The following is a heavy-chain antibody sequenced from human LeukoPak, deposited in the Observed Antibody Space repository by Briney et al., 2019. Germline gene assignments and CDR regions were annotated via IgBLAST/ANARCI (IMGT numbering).Heavy chain of an antibody. Sequence: SETLSLTCTVSGGSISSGSYYWSWIRQHPGKGLEWIGYIYYSGSTYYNPSLKSRVTISVDTSKNQFSLKLSSVTAADTAVYYCARELRDFDWLLLDYWGQGTLVTVSS. J-gene: IGHJ4*02. CDR1: GGSISSGSYY. CDR2: IYYSGST. CDR3: ARELRDFDWLLLDY. D-gene: IGHD3-9*01. V-gene: IGHV4-31*03.